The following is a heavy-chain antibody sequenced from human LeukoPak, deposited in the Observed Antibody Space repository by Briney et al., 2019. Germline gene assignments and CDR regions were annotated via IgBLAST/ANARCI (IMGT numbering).Heavy chain of an antibody. J-gene: IGHJ4*02. D-gene: IGHD1-26*01. CDR2: INPNSGGT. CDR3: ARVPRIVGASIDY. Sequence: ASVKVSCKASGYTFTGYYMHWVRQTPGQGLECMGWINPNSGGTNYAQKFQGRVTMTRDTSISTAYMELSRLRSDDTAVYYCARVPRIVGASIDYWGQGTLVTVSS. CDR1: GYTFTGYY. V-gene: IGHV1-2*02.